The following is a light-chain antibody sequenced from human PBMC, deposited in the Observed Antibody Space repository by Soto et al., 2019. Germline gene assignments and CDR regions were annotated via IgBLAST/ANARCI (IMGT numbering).Light chain of an antibody. Sequence: QSVLTQPPSVSGAPGQMVTISCTGSSSNIGAIYGVHWYQQLPGTAPKLLIYVNTNRPSGVPDRFSASKSGTSASLAITVLQAEDEADYYCQSYDDSLSAFVFGTGTKVTV. CDR2: VNT. V-gene: IGLV1-40*01. CDR3: QSYDDSLSAFV. J-gene: IGLJ1*01. CDR1: SSNIGAIYG.